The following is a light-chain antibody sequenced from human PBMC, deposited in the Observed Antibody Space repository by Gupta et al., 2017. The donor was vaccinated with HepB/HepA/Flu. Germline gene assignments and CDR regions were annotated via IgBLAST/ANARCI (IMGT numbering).Light chain of an antibody. Sequence: FILTQPQSVSESPGKTVTISCTRSSGSIDSAYVQWYQQRPGSAPTTLIYEDDQRPSGVPDRFSVSVDSSSTYDYLTISRLETADEADYVCQSFHSSNQGVVFGGGTKLTAL. CDR2: EDD. J-gene: IGLJ3*02. V-gene: IGLV6-57*03. CDR3: QSFHSSNQGVV. CDR1: SGSIDSAY.